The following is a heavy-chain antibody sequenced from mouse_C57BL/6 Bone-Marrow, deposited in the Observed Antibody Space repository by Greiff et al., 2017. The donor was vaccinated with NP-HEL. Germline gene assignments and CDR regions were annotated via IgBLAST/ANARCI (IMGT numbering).Heavy chain of an antibody. Sequence: VQLQQPGAELVMPGASVKLSCKASGYTFTSYWMHWVKQRPGQGLEWIGEFDPSDSYTNYNQKFKGKSTLTVDKSSSTDYMQLSSLASEDSEVDYCAREDWVPWYFDDWGQGTTLTVSS. CDR2: FDPSDSYT. J-gene: IGHJ2*01. D-gene: IGHD4-1*01. CDR1: GYTFTSYW. CDR3: AREDWVPWYFDD. V-gene: IGHV1-69*01.